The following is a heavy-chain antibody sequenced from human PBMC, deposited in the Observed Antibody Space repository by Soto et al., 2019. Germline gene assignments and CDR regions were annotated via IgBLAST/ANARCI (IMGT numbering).Heavy chain of an antibody. D-gene: IGHD2-2*01. V-gene: IGHV1-24*01. CDR1: GYTLTELS. J-gene: IGHJ5*02. Sequence: GASVKVSCKVSGYTLTELSMHWVRQAPGKGLEWMGGFDPEDGETIYAQKFQGRVTMTEDTSTDTAYMELSSLRSEDTAVYYCATDLGYCSSTSCYYGWFDPWGQGTLVTVSS. CDR3: ATDLGYCSSTSCYYGWFDP. CDR2: FDPEDGET.